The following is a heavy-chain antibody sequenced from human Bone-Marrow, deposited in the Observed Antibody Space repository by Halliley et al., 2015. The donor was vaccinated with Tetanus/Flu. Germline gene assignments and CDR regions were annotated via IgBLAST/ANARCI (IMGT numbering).Heavy chain of an antibody. V-gene: IGHV3-30*04. CDR2: ISYDGSNK. D-gene: IGHD2-2*01. CDR1: GFNFSIYT. J-gene: IGHJ6*02. Sequence: SLRLSCAASGFNFSIYTMHWVRQAPGKGLEWAAFISYDGSNKYYADSVNGRFTISRDNSKKILYLEMNRMRAEDTAVYDCERPFCCSTNRLMGFFSVFDLWGQGTSVTVPS. CDR3: ERPFCCSTNRLMGFFSVFDL.